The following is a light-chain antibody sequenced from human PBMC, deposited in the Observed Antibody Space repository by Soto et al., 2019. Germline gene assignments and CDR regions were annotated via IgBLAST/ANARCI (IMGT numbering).Light chain of an antibody. J-gene: IGKJ5*01. CDR2: HAS. Sequence: DIQMTQSPSTLPASVGDRVTITCRASQSISNWLAWYQQKPGTAPKVLIYHASNLQSGVPSRFSGSGSGTDFTLTISSLEPEDFAIYYCQQRQYWPPITFGQGTRLEIK. V-gene: IGKV1-5*01. CDR3: QQRQYWPPIT. CDR1: QSISNW.